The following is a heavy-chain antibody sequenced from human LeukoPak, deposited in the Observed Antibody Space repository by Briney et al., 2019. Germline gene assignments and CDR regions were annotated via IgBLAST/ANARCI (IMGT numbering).Heavy chain of an antibody. D-gene: IGHD3-3*01. CDR3: ARDPNDVWNGYPYFDY. J-gene: IGHJ4*02. Sequence: GGSLRLSCAASGFTFISYSMNWVRQAPGKGLEWVSSISSSSSYIYHADSMKGRFTISRDNAKNSLYLQMNSLRAEDTAVYYCARDPNDVWNGYPYFDYWGQGILVTVSS. V-gene: IGHV3-21*01. CDR1: GFTFISYS. CDR2: ISSSSSYI.